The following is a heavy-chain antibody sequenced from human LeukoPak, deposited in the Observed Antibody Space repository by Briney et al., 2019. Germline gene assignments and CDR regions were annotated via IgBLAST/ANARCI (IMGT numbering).Heavy chain of an antibody. Sequence: PGGSLRLSCAASGFTFSSYSMNWVRQAPGKGLEWVSYISSSSSTIYYADSVKGRFTISRDNAKNSLYLQMNSLRAEDTAVHYCARGDDSSGYYKYYYYYMDVWGKGTTVTVSS. CDR2: ISSSSSTI. CDR3: ARGDDSSGYYKYYYYYMDV. D-gene: IGHD3-22*01. J-gene: IGHJ6*03. CDR1: GFTFSSYS. V-gene: IGHV3-48*01.